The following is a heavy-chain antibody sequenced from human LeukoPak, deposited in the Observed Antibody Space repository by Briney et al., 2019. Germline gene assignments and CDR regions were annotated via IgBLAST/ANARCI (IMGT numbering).Heavy chain of an antibody. V-gene: IGHV3-49*04. J-gene: IGHJ6*03. Sequence: GGSLRLSCTASGFTFGDYAMSWVRQAPGKGLEWVGFIRSKAYGGTTEYAASVKGRFTISRDDSKSIAYLQMNSLKTEDTAVYYCTRPTETYYYCYMDVWGKGTTVTISS. CDR2: IRSKAYGGTT. CDR1: GFTFGDYA. CDR3: TRPTETYYYCYMDV.